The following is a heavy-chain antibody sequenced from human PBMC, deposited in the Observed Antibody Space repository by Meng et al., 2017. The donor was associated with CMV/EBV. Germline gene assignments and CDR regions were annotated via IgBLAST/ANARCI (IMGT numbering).Heavy chain of an antibody. CDR1: YA. CDR3: AKDWRYCSSTSCYPEETYYFDY. CDR2: SGGSGGST. D-gene: IGHD2-2*01. V-gene: IGHV3-23*01. Sequence: YAMSGVRQAQGKGLEWVSASGGSGGSTYYADSVKGRFTISRDNSKNTLYLQMNSLRAEDTAVYYCAKDWRYCSSTSCYPEETYYFDYWGQGTLVTVSS. J-gene: IGHJ4*02.